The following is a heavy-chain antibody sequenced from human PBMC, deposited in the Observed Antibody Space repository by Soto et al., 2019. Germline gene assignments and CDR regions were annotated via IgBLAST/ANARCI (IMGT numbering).Heavy chain of an antibody. CDR2: ISAYNGNT. V-gene: IGHV1-18*01. CDR1: GYTFTSYG. D-gene: IGHD3-3*02. CDR3: ARDIGISIPGYYFDY. J-gene: IGHJ4*02. Sequence: ASVKVSCKASGYTFTSYGISWVRQAPGQGLEWMGWISAYNGNTNYAQKLQGRVTMTTDTSTSTAYMELRSLRSDDTAVFYCARDIGISIPGYYFDYWGQGTLVTVSS.